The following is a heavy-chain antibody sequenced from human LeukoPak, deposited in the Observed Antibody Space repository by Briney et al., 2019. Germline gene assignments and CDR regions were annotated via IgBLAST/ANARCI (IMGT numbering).Heavy chain of an antibody. CDR1: GFIFSSYA. J-gene: IGHJ4*02. CDR3: ASYFSDLGATAY. Sequence: GGSLLLSCAASGFIFSSYAMSWVRQAPGKGLEWVSAISGSGGGIFYAVSVRGRFTISRDNAKNTVYLQMNSLRAEDTAVYYCASYFSDLGATAYWGQGTLVTVSS. CDR2: ISGSGGGI. V-gene: IGHV3-23*01. D-gene: IGHD1-26*01.